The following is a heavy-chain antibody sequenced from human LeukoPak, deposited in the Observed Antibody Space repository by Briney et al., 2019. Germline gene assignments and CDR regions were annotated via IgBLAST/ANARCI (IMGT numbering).Heavy chain of an antibody. CDR3: ARGPPNWGFDY. CDR2: MSPNSGDT. D-gene: IGHD7-27*01. Sequence: ASVTVSCTASGYTFTSYDINWVRQATGQGLEWMGWMSPNSGDTGYAQKFQGRVTMTRDTFINTAYMELSSLRSEDTAVYYCARGPPNWGFDYWGPGTQVTVSS. V-gene: IGHV1-8*01. CDR1: GYTFTSYD. J-gene: IGHJ4*02.